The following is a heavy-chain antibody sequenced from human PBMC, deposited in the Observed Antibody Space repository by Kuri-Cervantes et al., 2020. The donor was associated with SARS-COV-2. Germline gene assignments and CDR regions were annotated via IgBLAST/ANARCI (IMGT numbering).Heavy chain of an antibody. J-gene: IGHJ4*02. CDR1: GGSISSYY. CDR3: ARDGNYGGNSGFDY. V-gene: IGHV4-59*12. D-gene: IGHD4-23*01. CDR2: IYHSGST. Sequence: SETLSLTCTVSGGSISSYYWSWIRQPPGKGLEWIGSIYHSGSTYYNPSLKSRVTISVDTSKNQFSLRLSSVTAADTAVYYCARDGNYGGNSGFDYWGQGTLVTVSS.